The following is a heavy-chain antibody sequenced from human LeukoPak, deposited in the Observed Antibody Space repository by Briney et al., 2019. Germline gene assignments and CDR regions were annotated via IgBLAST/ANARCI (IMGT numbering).Heavy chain of an antibody. J-gene: IGHJ6*02. D-gene: IGHD4-17*01. Sequence: PGGSLRLSCAASGFTFSSYAMHWVRQAPGKGLEWVAVISYDGSNIYYADSVKGRFTISRDNSKNTLYLQMNSLRAEDTAVYYCARDNGWDYGDYYYYGMDVWGQGTTVTVSS. CDR3: ARDNGWDYGDYYYYGMDV. V-gene: IGHV3-30*04. CDR2: ISYDGSNI. CDR1: GFTFSSYA.